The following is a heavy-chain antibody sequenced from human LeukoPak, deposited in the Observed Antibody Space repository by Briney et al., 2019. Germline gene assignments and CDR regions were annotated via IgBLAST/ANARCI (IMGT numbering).Heavy chain of an antibody. V-gene: IGHV3-21*01. CDR1: GFTFSSYS. J-gene: IGHJ4*02. D-gene: IGHD3-10*01. Sequence: TGGSLRLSCAASGFTFSSYSMNWVRQAPGKGLEWVSSISSSSSYIYYADSVKGRFTISRDNAKNSLYLQMNSLRAEDTAVYYCARHDYYGSGSYYRGAPVDYWGQGTLVTVSS. CDR3: ARHDYYGSGSYYRGAPVDY. CDR2: ISSSSSYI.